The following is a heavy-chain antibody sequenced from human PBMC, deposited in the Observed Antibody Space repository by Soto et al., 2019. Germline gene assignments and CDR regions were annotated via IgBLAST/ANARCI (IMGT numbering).Heavy chain of an antibody. D-gene: IGHD2-8*02. J-gene: IGHJ4*02. Sequence: DVQLVESGGGLIQPGGSLRLSCSGSGFTFSRFLMHWVRQAPGKGLEYVAGISDSGGSTYYADSVQGRFTISSDSSTLYLQMSGLRPEVTAIYYCVKEGTMAPRYCFGAWCQVTLVTVSS. CDR2: ISDSGGST. V-gene: IGHV3-64D*06. CDR3: VKEGTMAPRYCFGA. CDR1: GFTFSRFL.